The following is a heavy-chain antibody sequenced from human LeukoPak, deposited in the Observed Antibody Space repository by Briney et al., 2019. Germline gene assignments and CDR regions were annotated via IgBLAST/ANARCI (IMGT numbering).Heavy chain of an antibody. CDR2: IYYSGST. Sequence: SETLSLTCTVSGGSISSYYWSWIRQPPGKGLEWIGYIYYSGSTNYNPSLKSRVTISVDTPKNQFSLKLSSVTAADTAVYYCARVNNWNYDFDYWGQGTLVTVSS. CDR1: GGSISSYY. V-gene: IGHV4-59*01. CDR3: ARVNNWNYDFDY. D-gene: IGHD1-7*01. J-gene: IGHJ4*02.